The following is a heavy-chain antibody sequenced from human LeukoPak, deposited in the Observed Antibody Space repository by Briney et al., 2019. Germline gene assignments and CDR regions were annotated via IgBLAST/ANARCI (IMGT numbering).Heavy chain of an antibody. CDR2: IYYSGST. V-gene: IGHV4-31*03. CDR3: ARDGTDYGDAFDI. CDR1: GGSISSGGYY. Sequence: SQTLSLTCTVSGGSISSGGYYWSWILQHPGKGLEWIGYIYYSGSTYYNPSLKSRVTIPVDTSKNQFSLKLSSVTAADTAVYYCARDGTDYGDAFDIWGQGTMVTVSS. J-gene: IGHJ3*02. D-gene: IGHD4-17*01.